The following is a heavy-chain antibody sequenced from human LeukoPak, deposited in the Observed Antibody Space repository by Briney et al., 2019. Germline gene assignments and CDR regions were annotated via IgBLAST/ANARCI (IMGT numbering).Heavy chain of an antibody. CDR3: ARLDASGLDY. J-gene: IGHJ4*02. CDR2: IKQDGSEK. Sequence: GGSLRLSCAASRFTFSTYWMSWVRQAPGKGLEWVANIKQDGSEKYYVDSVKGRFTISRDNAKNSLYLQMNSLRADDTAVYYCARLDASGLDYWGQGTLVTVSS. CDR1: RFTFSTYW. V-gene: IGHV3-7*01. D-gene: IGHD6-19*01.